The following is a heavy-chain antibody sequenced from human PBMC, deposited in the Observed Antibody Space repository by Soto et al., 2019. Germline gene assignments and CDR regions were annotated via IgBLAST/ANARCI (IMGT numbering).Heavy chain of an antibody. D-gene: IGHD2-15*01. CDR1: GFTFSSYA. V-gene: IGHV3-30*04. J-gene: IGHJ4*02. Sequence: PGGSLRLSCAASGFTFSSYATHWVRQAPGKGLEWVAVISYGGSHKYYTGSVKGRFTISRDDSKNTVYLQMNSLKTDDTAVYYCAKEMFPRTVLDSSSPWGDFWGRGSLVTVSS. CDR3: AKEMFPRTVLDSSSPWGDF. CDR2: ISYGGSHK.